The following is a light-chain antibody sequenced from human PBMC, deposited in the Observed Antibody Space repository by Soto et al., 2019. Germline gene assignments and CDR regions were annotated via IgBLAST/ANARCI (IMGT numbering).Light chain of an antibody. CDR2: AAS. Sequence: DIQMTQSPSSLSASVGDRVSLTCRASQTIRNYLNWYQQKPGKAPNLLIYAASTLQSGVPSRFSGSGSGTDFTLTISSLQPEDFATYYCQQGFNTPLTFGGGTKVEI. CDR3: QQGFNTPLT. CDR1: QTIRNY. J-gene: IGKJ4*01. V-gene: IGKV1-39*01.